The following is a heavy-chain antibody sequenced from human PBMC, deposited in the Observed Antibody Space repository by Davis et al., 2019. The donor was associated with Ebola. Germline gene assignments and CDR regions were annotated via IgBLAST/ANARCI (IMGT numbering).Heavy chain of an antibody. CDR1: VITFSSYA. V-gene: IGHV3-23*01. Sequence: GESLKISCTDSVITFSSYAMTWVRQAPGKGLEWVSAISGSGGSTYYADSVKGRFTISRDNSKNTLYLQMYSLRAEDTALYYCVRELYDYVWLMYFDSWGQGALVTVSS. J-gene: IGHJ4*02. D-gene: IGHD3-16*01. CDR3: VRELYDYVWLMYFDS. CDR2: ISGSGGST.